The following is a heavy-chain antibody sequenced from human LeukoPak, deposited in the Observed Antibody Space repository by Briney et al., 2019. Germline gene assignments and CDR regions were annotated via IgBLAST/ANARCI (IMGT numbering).Heavy chain of an antibody. CDR2: ISSSGTYI. Sequence: GGSLRLSCAASGFTFSNYWMHWVRQAPGKGLVWVSTISSSGTYIYYADSVKGRFTISRDNAKNSLYLQMNSLRAEDTAVYYCARDPGRSGGSCYSDYWGQGTLVTVSS. D-gene: IGHD2-15*01. CDR3: ARDPGRSGGSCYSDY. CDR1: GFTFSNYW. J-gene: IGHJ4*02. V-gene: IGHV3-21*01.